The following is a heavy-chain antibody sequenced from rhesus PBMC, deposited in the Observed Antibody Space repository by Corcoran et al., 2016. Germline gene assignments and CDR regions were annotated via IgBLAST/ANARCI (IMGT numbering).Heavy chain of an antibody. J-gene: IGHJ3*01. V-gene: IGHV4S7*01. D-gene: IGHD2-21*01. CDR2: IYGGSGST. CDR3: AREYCTGSGCDDAFDF. Sequence: QLHLHESGPGLVKPSATLSLTCAVSGGSISGYYLCSWIRQPPGKGRAWIGYIYGGSGSTSYNPSLKSRVIISRDTSKNQCSLKLSSVTAADTAVHYCAREYCTGSGCDDAFDFWGQGLRVTVSS. CDR1: GGSISGYYL.